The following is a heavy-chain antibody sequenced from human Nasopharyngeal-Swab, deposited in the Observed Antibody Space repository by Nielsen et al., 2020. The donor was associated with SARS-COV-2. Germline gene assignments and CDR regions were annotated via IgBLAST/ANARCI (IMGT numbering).Heavy chain of an antibody. J-gene: IGHJ4*02. CDR3: ARDHLGYYDSSGYYSAGACDY. V-gene: IGHV3-74*01. Sequence: GESLKISCAASGFTLSNYWIHWVRQTPGKGLLWVSRINTGASRTSYVDSVKGRFTISRDNAKHSLYLQMNSLRAEDTAVYYCARDHLGYYDSSGYYSAGACDYWGQGTLVTVSS. CDR2: INTGASRT. CDR1: GFTLSNYW. D-gene: IGHD3-22*01.